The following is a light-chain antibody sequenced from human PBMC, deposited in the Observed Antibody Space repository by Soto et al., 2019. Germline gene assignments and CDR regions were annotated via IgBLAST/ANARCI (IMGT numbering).Light chain of an antibody. CDR3: QQYGSSPWT. V-gene: IGKV3-20*01. CDR2: AAS. J-gene: IGKJ1*01. CDR1: QSVSGSS. Sequence: EIVLTQSPGTLSLSPGERATLSCRASQSVSGSSLAWYQHTPGQGPRLLLYAASSRAAGVPDRFSGSGSGTDFTLSISRLEPEDFAVYYCQQYGSSPWTFGQGSKVDMK.